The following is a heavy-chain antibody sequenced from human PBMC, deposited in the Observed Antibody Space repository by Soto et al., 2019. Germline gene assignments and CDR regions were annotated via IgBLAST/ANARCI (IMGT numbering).Heavy chain of an antibody. CDR1: GVTFSSYA. CDR2: LIPIFGTA. CDR3: ASLGYIDSLHYYYYGMDV. Sequence: SVKVSCKASGVTFSSYAISWVRPAPVQGLEWMVGLIPIFGTANYAQKFQGRVTITADESTSTAYMELSSLRSEDKAVYYCASLGYIDSLHYYYYGMDVWGQGTTVTVSS. V-gene: IGHV1-69*13. J-gene: IGHJ6*02. D-gene: IGHD5-12*01.